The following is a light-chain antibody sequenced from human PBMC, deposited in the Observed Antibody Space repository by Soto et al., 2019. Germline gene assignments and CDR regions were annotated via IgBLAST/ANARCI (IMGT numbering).Light chain of an antibody. CDR1: QSVTSTY. CDR3: QQHDNFPYT. Sequence: EIVLTQSPGTLSLSPGERATLSCRASQSVTSTYLTWFQQKPGQAPRLLIYAASSRATGIPDRFSGSGSGTDFTLTISRLEPEDFAVYYCQQHDNFPYTFGQGTKLEIK. CDR2: AAS. J-gene: IGKJ2*01. V-gene: IGKV3-20*01.